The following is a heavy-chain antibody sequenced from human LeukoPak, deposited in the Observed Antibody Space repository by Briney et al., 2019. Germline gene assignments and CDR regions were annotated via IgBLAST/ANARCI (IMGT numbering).Heavy chain of an antibody. D-gene: IGHD4-17*01. V-gene: IGHV3-53*01. Sequence: GGSLRLSCAASGFTVSSSYMNWVRQAPGKGLEWVSAIYTGGGTYYADSVKGRFTVSRDISKNTLYLQMNSLRAEDTAVYYCARDLGGTVTTFWGQGTLVTVSS. CDR2: IYTGGGT. CDR3: ARDLGGTVTTF. CDR1: GFTVSSSY. J-gene: IGHJ4*02.